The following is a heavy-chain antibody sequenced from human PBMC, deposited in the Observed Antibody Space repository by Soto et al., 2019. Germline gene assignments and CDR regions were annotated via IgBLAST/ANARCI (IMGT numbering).Heavy chain of an antibody. D-gene: IGHD5-12*01. J-gene: IGHJ4*02. Sequence: GWSLRLSCASSVLSFINAWMKWVRQAPGKGLEWVGQIRSKTDGGTIFYPAPVKDRSIISRDDSRNTLYLQMNSLKTEDTAVYYCTTAHPRGPDYWGQGTLVTVSS. CDR3: TTAHPRGPDY. CDR1: VLSFINAW. CDR2: IRSKTDGGTI. V-gene: IGHV3-15*01.